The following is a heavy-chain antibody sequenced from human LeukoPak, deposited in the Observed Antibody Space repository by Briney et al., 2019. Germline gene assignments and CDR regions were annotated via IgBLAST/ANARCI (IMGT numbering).Heavy chain of an antibody. CDR1: GYIFTTYF. V-gene: IGHV1-46*01. J-gene: IGHJ5*02. CDR2: INPRGGST. Sequence: ASVKVSCNASGYIFTTYFMHWLRQAPGQGPEWMGIINPRGGSTDYAQKFQGRVTMTSDTSTSTVYMELKSLTSEDTAVYYCTRTLGAVADSRYWFDPWGQGTLVTVSS. CDR3: TRTLGAVADSRYWFDP. D-gene: IGHD3-16*01.